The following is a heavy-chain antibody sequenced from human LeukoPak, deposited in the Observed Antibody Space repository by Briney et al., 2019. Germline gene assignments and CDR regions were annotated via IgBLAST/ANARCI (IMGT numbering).Heavy chain of an antibody. CDR1: GYTFTDYY. V-gene: IGHV1-2*02. CDR3: ARDYYDSSGFGAFDI. Sequence: ASVKVSYKPSGYTFTDYYIHWVRQAPGQGLEWMGWINPNSGGTDYAQKFQGRVTMTRDTSISTAYMELSRLRSDDTAVYYCARDYYDSSGFGAFDIWGQGTMVTVSS. D-gene: IGHD3-22*01. J-gene: IGHJ3*02. CDR2: INPNSGGT.